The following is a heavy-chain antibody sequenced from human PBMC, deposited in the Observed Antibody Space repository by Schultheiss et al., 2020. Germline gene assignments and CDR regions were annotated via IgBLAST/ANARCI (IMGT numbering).Heavy chain of an antibody. J-gene: IGHJ6*02. D-gene: IGHD4-17*01. CDR2: IGTAGDT. CDR3: ARDLLSTVTTTGYYYYYGMDV. V-gene: IGHV3-13*01. CDR1: GFTFSSYD. Sequence: GGSLRLSCAASGFTFSSYDMHWVRQATGKGLEWVSAIGTAGDTYYPGSVKGRFTISRENAKNSLYLQMNSLRAGDTAVYYCARDLLSTVTTTGYYYYYGMDVWGQGTTVTVSS.